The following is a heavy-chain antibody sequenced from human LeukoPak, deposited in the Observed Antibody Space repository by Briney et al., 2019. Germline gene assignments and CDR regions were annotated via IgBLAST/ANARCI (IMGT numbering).Heavy chain of an antibody. Sequence: SETLSLTCAVSGGSISSSNWWSWVRQPPWKGLEWIGEIYHSGSTNYNPSLKSRVTISVDKSKNQFSLKLSSVTAADTAVYYCARFEGYSYGYVNYYYYMDVWGKGTTVTVSS. CDR3: ARFEGYSYGYVNYYYYMDV. CDR2: IYHSGST. J-gene: IGHJ6*03. CDR1: GGSISSSNW. D-gene: IGHD5-18*01. V-gene: IGHV4-4*02.